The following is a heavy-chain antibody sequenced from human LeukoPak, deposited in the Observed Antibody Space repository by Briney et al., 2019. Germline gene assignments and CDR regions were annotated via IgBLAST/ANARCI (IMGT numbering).Heavy chain of an antibody. V-gene: IGHV4-59*01. CDR2: IYYSGST. Sequence: SETLSLTCAVYGGSFSSYYWSWIRQPPGKGLEWIGYIYYSGSTNYNPSLKSRVTISVDTSKNQFSLKLSSVTAADTAVYYCARFDYGDRVFDYWGQGTLVTVSS. J-gene: IGHJ4*02. CDR1: GGSFSSYY. D-gene: IGHD4-17*01. CDR3: ARFDYGDRVFDY.